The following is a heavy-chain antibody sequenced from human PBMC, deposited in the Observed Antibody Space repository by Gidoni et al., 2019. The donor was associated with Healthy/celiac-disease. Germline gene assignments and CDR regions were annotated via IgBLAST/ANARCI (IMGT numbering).Heavy chain of an antibody. CDR3: ARDRWLGSCSSTSCSPDYYYGMDV. CDR1: GGTFSSYA. CDR2: IIPIFGTA. J-gene: IGHJ6*02. D-gene: IGHD2-2*01. V-gene: IGHV1-69*06. Sequence: QVQLVQSGAEVKKPGSSVKVSCKASGGTFSSYAISWLRQAPGQGLEWMGGIIPIFGTANYAQKFQGRVTITADKSTSTAYMELSSLRSEDTAVYYCARDRWLGSCSSTSCSPDYYYGMDVWGQGTTVTVSS.